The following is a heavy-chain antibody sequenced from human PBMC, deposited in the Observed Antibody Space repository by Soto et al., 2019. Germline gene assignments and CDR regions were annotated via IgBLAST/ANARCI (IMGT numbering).Heavy chain of an antibody. D-gene: IGHD5-18*01. CDR1: GGSISSGGYS. Sequence: SETLSLTCAVSGGSISSGGYSWSWIRQPPGKGLEWIGYIYHSGSTYYNPSLKSRVTISVDRSKNQLSLKLSSVTAADTAVYYCARGYSYGLAIDSWGQGTLVPVSS. J-gene: IGHJ4*02. CDR3: ARGYSYGLAIDS. CDR2: IYHSGST. V-gene: IGHV4-30-2*01.